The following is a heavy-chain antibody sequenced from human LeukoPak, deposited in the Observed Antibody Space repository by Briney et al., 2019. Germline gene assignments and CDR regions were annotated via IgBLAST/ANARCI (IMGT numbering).Heavy chain of an antibody. Sequence: GRSLRLSCAASGFTFSSYGMHWVRQAPGKGLEWVAVISYDGSNKYYADSVKGRFTISRDNSKNTLYLQMNSLRDEDTAVYYCARTIRGYWGQGTLVTVSS. CDR1: GFTFSSYG. J-gene: IGHJ4*02. CDR2: ISYDGSNK. CDR3: ARTIRGY. D-gene: IGHD4/OR15-4a*01. V-gene: IGHV3-30*03.